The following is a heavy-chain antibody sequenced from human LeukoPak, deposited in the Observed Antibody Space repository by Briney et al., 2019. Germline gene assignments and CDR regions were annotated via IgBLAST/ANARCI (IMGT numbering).Heavy chain of an antibody. CDR1: GGSISSYY. J-gene: IGHJ4*02. Sequence: PSETLSLTCTVSGGSISSYYWSWIRQPPGKGLEWIGYIYYSGSTNYNPSLKSRVTISVGTSKNQFSLKLSSVTAADTAVYYCARNTYCGGDCYSSPFDYWGQGTLVTVSS. V-gene: IGHV4-59*01. D-gene: IGHD2-21*02. CDR2: IYYSGST. CDR3: ARNTYCGGDCYSSPFDY.